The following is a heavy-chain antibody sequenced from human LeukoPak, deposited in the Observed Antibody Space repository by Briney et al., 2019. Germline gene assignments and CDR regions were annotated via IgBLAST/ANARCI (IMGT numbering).Heavy chain of an antibody. CDR2: IFYSGSA. CDR3: ARDNKWLGTHWFDP. D-gene: IGHD6-19*01. V-gene: IGHV4-61*01. CDR1: GVSVSSGSYY. Sequence: SETLSLTCTVSGVSVSSGSYYWSWIRQPPGKGLEWIGYIFYSGSANYNPSLKSRVTISVDTSKNQFSLKLSSVTAADTAVYYCARDNKWLGTHWFDPWGQGTLVIVSS. J-gene: IGHJ5*02.